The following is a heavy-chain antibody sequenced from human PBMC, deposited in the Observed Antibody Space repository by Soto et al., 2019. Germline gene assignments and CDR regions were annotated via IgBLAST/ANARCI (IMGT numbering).Heavy chain of an antibody. V-gene: IGHV4-30-4*01. D-gene: IGHD2-2*01. CDR2: IYYTGKT. CDR1: GDYIHVGGYY. CDR3: GRDLTSNANCIDP. J-gene: IGHJ5*02. Sequence: QVQLQESGPGLVKPSQTLSLTCSVSGDYIHVGGYYWTWIRQRPGKGLEWMGYIYYTGKTYYNPSLESRLTMSVDRSKNQFSLRLTSVTAAVTAVYFCGRDLTSNANCIDPWGQGTLVTVSS.